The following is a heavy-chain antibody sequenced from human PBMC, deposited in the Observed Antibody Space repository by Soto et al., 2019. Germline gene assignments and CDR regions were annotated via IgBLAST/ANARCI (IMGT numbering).Heavy chain of an antibody. Sequence: QVQLVESGGGVVQPGRSLRLSCAASGFTFSSYGMHWVRQAPGKGLEWVAVISYDGSNKYYADSVKGRFTISRDNSKNTLYLQMNSLRAEDTAVYYCAKDQGGDSSGYLGAYYFDYWGQGTLVTVSS. V-gene: IGHV3-30*18. CDR2: ISYDGSNK. J-gene: IGHJ4*02. D-gene: IGHD3-22*01. CDR1: GFTFSSYG. CDR3: AKDQGGDSSGYLGAYYFDY.